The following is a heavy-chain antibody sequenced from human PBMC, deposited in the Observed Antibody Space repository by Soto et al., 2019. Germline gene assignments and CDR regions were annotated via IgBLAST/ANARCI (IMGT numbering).Heavy chain of an antibody. V-gene: IGHV3-23*01. J-gene: IGHJ4*02. CDR3: AKDRGGSYAFDY. CDR1: GFTFSSYA. D-gene: IGHD1-26*01. CDR2: ISGSGGST. Sequence: EVQLLESGGGLAQRGGSLRLSCAASGFTFSSYAMSWVRQAPGKGLEWVSAISGSGGSTYYADSVKGRFTISRDNSKNTLYLQMNSLIAEDTAVYYCAKDRGGSYAFDYWGQGTLVTVSS.